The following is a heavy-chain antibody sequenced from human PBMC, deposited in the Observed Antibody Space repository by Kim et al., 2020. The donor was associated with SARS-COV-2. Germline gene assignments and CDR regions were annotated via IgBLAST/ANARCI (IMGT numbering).Heavy chain of an antibody. Sequence: GGSLRLSCAASGFTFSNAWMSWVRQAPGKGLEWVGRIKSKTDGGTTDYAAPVKGRFTISRDDSKNTLYLQMNSLKTEDTAVYYCTTDVLLVSGWDRYYYYGMDVWGQGTTVTVSS. J-gene: IGHJ6*02. CDR2: IKSKTDGGTT. V-gene: IGHV3-15*01. CDR3: TTDVLLVSGWDRYYYYGMDV. D-gene: IGHD6-19*01. CDR1: GFTFSNAW.